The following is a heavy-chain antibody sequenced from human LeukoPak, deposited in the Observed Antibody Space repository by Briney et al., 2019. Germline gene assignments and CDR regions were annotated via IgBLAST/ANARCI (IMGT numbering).Heavy chain of an antibody. Sequence: GGSLRLSCAASGFTFSSYGMHWVRQAPGKGLEWVAFIRYDGSNKYYADSVKGRFTISRDNSKNTLYLQMNSLRAEDTAVYYCASIVGATTSGFADYWGQGTLVTVSS. J-gene: IGHJ4*02. D-gene: IGHD1-26*01. CDR2: IRYDGSNK. V-gene: IGHV3-30*02. CDR3: ASIVGATTSGFADY. CDR1: GFTFSSYG.